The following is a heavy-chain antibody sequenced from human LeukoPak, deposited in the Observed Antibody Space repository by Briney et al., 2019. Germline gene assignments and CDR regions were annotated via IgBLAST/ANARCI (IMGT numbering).Heavy chain of an antibody. CDR2: ISGSGGST. Sequence: GGSLRLSCAASGFTFSSYAMSWVRQAPGKGLEWVSAISGSGGSTYYADSVKGRFTISRDNSKNTLYLQMNSLRAEDTAVYYCATDYGDYRHYYYYGMDVWGQGTTVTVCS. CDR3: ATDYGDYRHYYYYGMDV. J-gene: IGHJ6*02. D-gene: IGHD4-17*01. V-gene: IGHV3-23*01. CDR1: GFTFSSYA.